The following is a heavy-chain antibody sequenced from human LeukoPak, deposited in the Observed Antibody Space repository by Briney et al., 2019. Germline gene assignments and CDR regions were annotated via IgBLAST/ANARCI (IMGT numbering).Heavy chain of an antibody. J-gene: IGHJ5*02. Sequence: ASVKVSCKASGYTFTGYYMHWVRQAPGQGLEWMGWINPNSGGTNYAQKFQGRVTMTRDTSISTAYMELGRLRSDDTAVYYCAREGIAAHRSPGNWFDPWGQGTLVTVSS. CDR2: INPNSGGT. CDR1: GYTFTGYY. CDR3: AREGIAAHRSPGNWFDP. V-gene: IGHV1-2*02. D-gene: IGHD6-13*01.